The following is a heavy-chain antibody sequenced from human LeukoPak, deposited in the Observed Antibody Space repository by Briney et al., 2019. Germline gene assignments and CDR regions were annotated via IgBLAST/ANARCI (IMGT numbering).Heavy chain of an antibody. CDR3: AREWISGYNWFDP. J-gene: IGHJ5*02. CDR2: IYHSGST. CDR1: GYSISSGYY. V-gene: IGHV4-38-2*02. Sequence: SETLSLTCAVSGYSISSGYYWGWIRQPPGKGLEWIGSIYHSGSTYYNPSLKSRVTISVDTSKNQFSLKLSSVTAADTAVYYRAREWISGYNWFDPWGQGTLVTVSS. D-gene: IGHD5-12*01.